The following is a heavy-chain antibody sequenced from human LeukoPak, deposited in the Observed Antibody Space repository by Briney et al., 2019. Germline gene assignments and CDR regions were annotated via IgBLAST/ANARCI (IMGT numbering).Heavy chain of an antibody. D-gene: IGHD6-13*01. CDR1: GYTFTSYA. V-gene: IGHV1-69*13. CDR2: IIPIFGTA. J-gene: IGHJ4*02. CDR3: ARAKIAAAGYFDY. Sequence: SVKVSCKASGYTFTSYAISWVRQAPGQGLEWMGGIIPIFGTANYAQKFQGRVTITADESTSTAYMELSSLRSEDTAVYYCARAKIAAAGYFDYWGQGTLVTVSS.